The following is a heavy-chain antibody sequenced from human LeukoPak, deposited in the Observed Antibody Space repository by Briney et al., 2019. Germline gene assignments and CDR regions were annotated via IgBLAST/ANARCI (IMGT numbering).Heavy chain of an antibody. Sequence: SETLSLTCAVYGGSFSDYFWSWIRQPPGKGLEWIGEISHSGSTTYNPSHRSRVTISGDTSKKQFSLKLSSVTAADTAVYYCVTYYYGSSAPKRNYWGQGILVTVSS. CDR2: ISHSGST. CDR1: GGSFSDYF. CDR3: VTYYYGSSAPKRNY. V-gene: IGHV4-34*01. D-gene: IGHD3-22*01. J-gene: IGHJ4*02.